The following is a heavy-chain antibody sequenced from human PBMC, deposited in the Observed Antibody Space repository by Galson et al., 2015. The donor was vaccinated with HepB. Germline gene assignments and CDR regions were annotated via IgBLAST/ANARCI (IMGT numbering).Heavy chain of an antibody. CDR1: GYTFTSYA. Sequence: SVKVSCKASGYTFTSYAMHWVRQAPGQRLEWMGWINAGNGNTKYSQKFQGRVTITRDTSASTAYMELSSLRSEDTAVYYCARSGAGDSPDAPGFDYWGQGTLVTVSS. D-gene: IGHD5-18*01. CDR3: ARSGAGDSPDAPGFDY. V-gene: IGHV1-3*01. CDR2: INAGNGNT. J-gene: IGHJ4*02.